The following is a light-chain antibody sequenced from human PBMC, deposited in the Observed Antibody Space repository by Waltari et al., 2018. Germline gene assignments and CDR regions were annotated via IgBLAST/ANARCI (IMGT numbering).Light chain of an antibody. CDR2: ITD. V-gene: IGLV1-44*01. Sequence: QSVLTKPTSASGTPGQRVSISCSGTRSNIVSNTDKWYQQLPGTAPKLLIFITDQRPSGVPDRFSGSKSGTSASLAISGLQSEDEAEYHCAVWDDSLNGPLFGGGTKLTVL. CDR3: AVWDDSLNGPL. CDR1: RSNIVSNT. J-gene: IGLJ2*01.